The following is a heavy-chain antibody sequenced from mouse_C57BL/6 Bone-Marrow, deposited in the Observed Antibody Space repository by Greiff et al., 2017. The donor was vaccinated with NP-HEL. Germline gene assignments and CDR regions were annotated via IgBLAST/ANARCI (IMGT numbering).Heavy chain of an antibody. D-gene: IGHD2-4*01. J-gene: IGHJ1*03. CDR3: VRDFIYDYDGYFEV. CDR1: GFTFNTYA. V-gene: IGHV10-3*01. Sequence: EVQGVESGGGLVQPKGSLKLSCAASGFTFNTYAMHWVRQAPGKGLEWVARIRSKSSNYATYYADSVKDRFTISRDDSQSMLYLQMNDLKTEDTAMYYCVRDFIYDYDGYFEVWGTGTTVTVSS. CDR2: IRSKSSNYAT.